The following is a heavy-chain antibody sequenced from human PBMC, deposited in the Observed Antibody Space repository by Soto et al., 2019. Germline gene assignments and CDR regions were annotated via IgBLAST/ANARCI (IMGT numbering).Heavy chain of an antibody. D-gene: IGHD2-2*01. V-gene: IGHV1-69*13. CDR1: GGTFSSYA. CDR2: IIPIFGTA. J-gene: IGHJ4*02. CDR3: ARDHCSSTSCHEAIDY. Sequence: SVKVSCKASGGTFSSYAISWVRQAPGQGLEWMGGIIPIFGTANYAQKFQGRVTVTADESTSTAYMELSSLRSEDTAVYYCARDHCSSTSCHEAIDYWGQGTRVTVSS.